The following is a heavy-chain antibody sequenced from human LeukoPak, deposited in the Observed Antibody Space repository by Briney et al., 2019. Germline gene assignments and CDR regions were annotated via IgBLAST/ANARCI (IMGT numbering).Heavy chain of an antibody. CDR2: IYSGGST. CDR1: GFTVSSNY. D-gene: IGHD4-11*01. Sequence: GGSLRLSCAASGFTVSSNYMSWVRQAPGKGLEWASVIYSGGSTYYADSVKGRFTISRDNSKNMLYLQMNSLRAEDTAVYYCARVRSNYVDYWGQGTLVTVSS. V-gene: IGHV3-66*01. J-gene: IGHJ4*02. CDR3: ARVRSNYVDY.